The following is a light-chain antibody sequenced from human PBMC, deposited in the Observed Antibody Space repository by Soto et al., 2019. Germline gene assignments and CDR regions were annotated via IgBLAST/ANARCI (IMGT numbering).Light chain of an antibody. CDR1: SSDVGGYNS. CDR2: DVS. J-gene: IGLJ2*01. Sequence: QSALTQPASVSGSPGQSITISCTGTSSDVGGYNSVSWYQQHPGKAPKVMIYDVSNRPSGVSNRFSGSKSGNTASLTISGLQAEDEADYYCSAYTSSSTLVFGGGTMLTVL. CDR3: SAYTSSSTLV. V-gene: IGLV2-14*01.